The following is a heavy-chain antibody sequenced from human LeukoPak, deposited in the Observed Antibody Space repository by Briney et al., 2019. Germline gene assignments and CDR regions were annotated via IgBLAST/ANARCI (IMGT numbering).Heavy chain of an antibody. D-gene: IGHD3-22*01. Sequence: VASVKVSCKASGYTFTGYYMHWVLQAPGQGLEWMGWTNPNSGGTNYAQKFQGRVTMTRDTSISTAYMELSRLRSDDTAVYYCAREPSRHYYDSSGYYLLHWGQGTLVTVSS. CDR2: TNPNSGGT. CDR3: AREPSRHYYDSSGYYLLH. V-gene: IGHV1-2*02. J-gene: IGHJ4*02. CDR1: GYTFTGYY.